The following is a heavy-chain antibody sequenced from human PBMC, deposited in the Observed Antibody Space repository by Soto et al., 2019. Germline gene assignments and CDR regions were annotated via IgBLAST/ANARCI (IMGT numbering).Heavy chain of an antibody. CDR2: ISYDGSNK. Sequence: PGGSLRLSCAASGFTFSSYAMHWVRQAPGKGLEWVAVISYDGSNKYYADSVKGRFSISRDSSKNTLYLQMNSLRAEDTAVYYCARDAKDIVVVQAVITFYYYYGMDVWGQGTTVTVYS. CDR1: GFTFSSYA. D-gene: IGHD2-2*01. J-gene: IGHJ6*02. V-gene: IGHV3-30-3*01. CDR3: ARDAKDIVVVQAVITFYYYYGMDV.